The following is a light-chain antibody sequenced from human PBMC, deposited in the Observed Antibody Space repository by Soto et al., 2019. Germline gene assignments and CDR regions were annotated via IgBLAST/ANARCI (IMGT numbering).Light chain of an antibody. V-gene: IGKV1-12*01. J-gene: IGKJ5*01. CDR3: QQANSFPLT. CDR1: QGISRW. Sequence: DIQMTQSPSFVSASVGDRVTITCRASQGISRWLAWYQQRPGKAPELLIYGSSSLQSVVPSRLSCSGSGTDFTITISSLQPEDFATYYCQQANSFPLTFGQGTRLEIK. CDR2: GSS.